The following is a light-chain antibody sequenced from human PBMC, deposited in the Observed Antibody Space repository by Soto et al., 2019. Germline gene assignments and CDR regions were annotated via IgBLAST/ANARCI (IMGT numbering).Light chain of an antibody. CDR2: AAS. V-gene: IGKV1-39*02. CDR3: QSTYDTPA. Sequence: DIQMTQSPSSLSASVGDRVTITCRASRNIYNYLHWYQQKPGKAPTLLISAASSLHGGVPSRFRGSGSGADYTLTIPSLQPDDSAIYYCQSTYDTPAFGGGTKVEIK. J-gene: IGKJ4*01. CDR1: RNIYNY.